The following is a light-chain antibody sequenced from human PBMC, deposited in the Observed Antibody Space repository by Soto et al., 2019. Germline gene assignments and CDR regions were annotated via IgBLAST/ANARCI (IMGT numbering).Light chain of an antibody. CDR3: LQTYTTPLT. CDR1: RTISTY. CDR2: AAS. V-gene: IGKV1-39*01. Sequence: DIQMTQSPSSLSASVGDRVTITCRPSRTISTYLNWYQQKPGKAPKLLISAASSLQTGVPARFTGSGSGRDFILTISSLQLEDFATYYCLQTYTTPLTFGGGTKVEIK. J-gene: IGKJ4*01.